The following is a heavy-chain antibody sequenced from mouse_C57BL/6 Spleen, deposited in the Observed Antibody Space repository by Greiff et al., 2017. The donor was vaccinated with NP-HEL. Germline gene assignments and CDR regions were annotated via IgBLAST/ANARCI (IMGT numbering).Heavy chain of an antibody. J-gene: IGHJ4*01. D-gene: IGHD1-1*01. CDR2: INPSSGYT. CDR3: ARSITTDYYAMDY. CDR1: GYTFTSYT. Sequence: VKLMESGAELARPGASVKMSCKASGYTFTSYTMHWVKQRPGQGLEWIGYINPSSGYTKYNQKFKDKATLTADKSSSTAYMQLSSLTSEDSAVYYCARSITTDYYAMDYWGQGTSVTVSS. V-gene: IGHV1-4*01.